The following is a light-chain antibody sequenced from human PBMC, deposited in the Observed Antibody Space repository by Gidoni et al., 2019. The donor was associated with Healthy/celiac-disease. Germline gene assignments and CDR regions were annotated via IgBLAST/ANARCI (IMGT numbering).Light chain of an antibody. J-gene: IGKJ1*01. CDR2: AAS. CDR3: QQSYSTPWT. CDR1: QSISSY. V-gene: IGKV1-39*01. Sequence: DIQMTQSPSSLSASVGDRVTIPCRASQSISSYLNWYQQKQGKAPKLLIYAASSLQSGVPSRFSGSGTGRDFTLTISSLQPEDFATYYCQQSYSTPWTFGQGTKVEIK.